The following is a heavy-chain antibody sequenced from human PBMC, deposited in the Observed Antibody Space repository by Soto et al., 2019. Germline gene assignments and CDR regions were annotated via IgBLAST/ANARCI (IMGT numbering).Heavy chain of an antibody. V-gene: IGHV1-8*01. J-gene: IGHJ4*02. CDR3: ARGGKYSSGWPFDY. Sequence: ASVKVSCKASGYTFTSYDINWVRQATGQGLEWMGWMNPNSGNTGYAQKFQGRVTVTRNTSISTAYMELSSLRSEDTAVYYCARGGKYSSGWPFDYWGQGTLVTVSS. D-gene: IGHD6-19*01. CDR2: MNPNSGNT. CDR1: GYTFTSYD.